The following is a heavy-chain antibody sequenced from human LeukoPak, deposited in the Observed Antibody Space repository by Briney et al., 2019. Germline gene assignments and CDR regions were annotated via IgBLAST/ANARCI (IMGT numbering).Heavy chain of an antibody. CDR3: ARDPAVAGTSGFDP. V-gene: IGHV7-4-1*02. Sequence: ASVKVSCKASGYTFTSYAMNWVRQAPGQGLEWMGWINTNTGNPTYAQGFTGRFVFSLDTSVSTAYLQISSLKAEDTAVYYCARDPAVAGTSGFDPWGQGTLVTVSS. CDR1: GYTFTSYA. J-gene: IGHJ5*02. D-gene: IGHD6-19*01. CDR2: INTNTGNP.